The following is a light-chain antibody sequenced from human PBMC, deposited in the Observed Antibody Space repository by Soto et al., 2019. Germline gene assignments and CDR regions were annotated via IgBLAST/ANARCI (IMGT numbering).Light chain of an antibody. V-gene: IGLV2-14*01. J-gene: IGLJ2*01. Sequence: QSVLTQPASVSGSPGQSITISCTGTSSDVGGYKYVSWYQQHPGKAPKLMIYDVSNRPSGVSNRFSGSKSGNTASLTISGLQAEDEADYYCSSYTSSSTVVFGGGTKLTV. CDR3: SSYTSSSTVV. CDR2: DVS. CDR1: SSDVGGYKY.